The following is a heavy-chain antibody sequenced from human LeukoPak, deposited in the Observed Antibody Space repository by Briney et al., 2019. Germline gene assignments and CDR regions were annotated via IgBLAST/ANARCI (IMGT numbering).Heavy chain of an antibody. CDR1: GFTFSSYW. V-gene: IGHV3-74*01. D-gene: IGHD4-17*01. CDR2: INGDGSST. J-gene: IGHJ4*02. Sequence: HPGGSLRLSCAASGFTFSSYWMPWVRHAPGKGLVGVSRINGDGSSTSYADSVKGRFTISRDNAKNTLYLQMDSLRAEDTAVYYCARDSVYGDYYFDYWGQGTLVTVSS. CDR3: ARDSVYGDYYFDY.